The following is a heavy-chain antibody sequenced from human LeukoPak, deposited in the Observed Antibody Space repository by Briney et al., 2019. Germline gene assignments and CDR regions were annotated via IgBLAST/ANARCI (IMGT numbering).Heavy chain of an antibody. J-gene: IGHJ4*02. CDR3: ARGRSGWFDY. CDR1: GFIFSSYE. CDR2: ISNSGGII. Sequence: PGGSLRLSCEASGFIFSSYEMNWVRQAPGQGLEWISYISNSGGIIHYADSLKGRFTVSRDNAKNSLYLQMNTLRGEDTAVYYCARGRSGWFDYWGQGTLVTVSS. V-gene: IGHV3-48*03. D-gene: IGHD6-19*01.